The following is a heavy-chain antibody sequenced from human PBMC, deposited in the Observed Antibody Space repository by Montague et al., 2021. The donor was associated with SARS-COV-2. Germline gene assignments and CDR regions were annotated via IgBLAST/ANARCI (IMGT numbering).Heavy chain of an antibody. D-gene: IGHD2-2*01. V-gene: IGHV4-59*08. CDR2: IYYSGST. Sequence: SETLSLTCTVSGGSISSYYWSWIRQPPRKGLEWIGYIYYSGSTNYNPSLKSRVTISVDTSKNQFSLKLSSVTAADTAVYYCARRGLGYCSSTSCQNAFDIWGQGTMVTVSS. CDR1: GGSISSYY. CDR3: ARRGLGYCSSTSCQNAFDI. J-gene: IGHJ3*02.